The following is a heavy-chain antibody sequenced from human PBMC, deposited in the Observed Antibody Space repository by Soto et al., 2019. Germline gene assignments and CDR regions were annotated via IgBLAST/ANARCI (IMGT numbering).Heavy chain of an antibody. CDR1: GGTFSSYA. D-gene: IGHD6-13*01. V-gene: IGHV1-69*13. J-gene: IGHJ4*02. CDR3: AAVMRDSSSWSPFDY. Sequence: SVKVSCKASGGTFSSYAISWVRQAPGQGLEWMGGIIPIFGTANYAQKFQGRVTITADESTSTAYMELSSLRSEDTAVYYCAAVMRDSSSWSPFDYWGQGTLVTVS. CDR2: IIPIFGTA.